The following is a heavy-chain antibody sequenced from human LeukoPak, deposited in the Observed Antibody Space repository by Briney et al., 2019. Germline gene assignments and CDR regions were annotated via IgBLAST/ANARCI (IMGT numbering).Heavy chain of an antibody. Sequence: GASVKVSCKASGYTFTSYGISWVRQAPGQGLEWMGGIIPIFGTANYAQKFQGRVTITADESTSTAYMELSSLRSEDTAVYYCARTLWFGELFLYFDYWGQGTLVTVSS. CDR3: ARTLWFGELFLYFDY. CDR2: IIPIFGTA. D-gene: IGHD3-10*01. CDR1: GYTFTSYG. J-gene: IGHJ4*02. V-gene: IGHV1-69*13.